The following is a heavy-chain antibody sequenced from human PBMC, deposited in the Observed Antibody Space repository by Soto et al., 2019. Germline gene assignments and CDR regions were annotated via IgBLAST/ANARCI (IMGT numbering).Heavy chain of an antibody. D-gene: IGHD6-6*01. J-gene: IGHJ6*02. CDR1: GFTFSSYS. CDR2: ISSSSSYI. Sequence: EVQLVESGGGLVKPGGSLRLSCAASGFTFSSYSINWVRQAPGKGLEWVSSISSSSSYIYYADSVKGRFTISRDNAKNSLYLQMNSLRAEDTAVYYCVRDMSSHDDLYYYYYYGMDVWGQGTTVTVSS. V-gene: IGHV3-21*01. CDR3: VRDMSSHDDLYYYYYYGMDV.